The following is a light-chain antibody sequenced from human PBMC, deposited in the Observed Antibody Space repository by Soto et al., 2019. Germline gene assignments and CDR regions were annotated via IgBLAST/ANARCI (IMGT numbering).Light chain of an antibody. V-gene: IGKV3-20*01. J-gene: IGKJ3*01. Sequence: IVLTQSPGTLSLSPGERATLSCRASQSVNTKYLAWYQQKPGQAPRLLISGVSSRATGIPDRFSGSGSGTDFILTISTVEPEDFAVYYCHQFGTSSLVTFGHGTKVDIK. CDR1: QSVNTKY. CDR3: HQFGTSSLVT. CDR2: GVS.